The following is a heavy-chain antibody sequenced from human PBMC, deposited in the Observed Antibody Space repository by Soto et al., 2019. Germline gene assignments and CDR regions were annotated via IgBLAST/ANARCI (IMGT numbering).Heavy chain of an antibody. CDR2: IFYSGST. V-gene: IGHV4-59*01. J-gene: IGHJ5*02. D-gene: IGHD5-18*01. Sequence: HHPGRGLEWIGHIFYSGSTNYNPALKSRVTISVDTSKSQFSLKLSSVTAADTAVYYCAKVSGYNYGYFRWFDPSGQGTLVTVSS. CDR3: AKVSGYNYGYFRWFDP.